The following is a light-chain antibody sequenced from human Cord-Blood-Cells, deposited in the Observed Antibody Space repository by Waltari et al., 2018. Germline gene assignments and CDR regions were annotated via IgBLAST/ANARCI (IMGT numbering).Light chain of an antibody. CDR2: QDS. CDR1: KLGDKY. V-gene: IGLV3-1*01. CDR3: QAWDSSTAYV. Sequence: SYELTQPPSVSVSPGQTASITCSGDKLGDKYACWYQQKPGQSPVLVIYQDSKRPSGIPGRFSGSNSGNTATLTISGTQAMDEADYYCQAWDSSTAYVFETGTKVTVL. J-gene: IGLJ1*01.